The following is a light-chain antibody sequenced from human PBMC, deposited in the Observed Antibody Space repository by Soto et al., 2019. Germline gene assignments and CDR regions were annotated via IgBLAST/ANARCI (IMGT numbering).Light chain of an antibody. CDR1: SSDVGGYNY. J-gene: IGLJ2*01. V-gene: IGLV2-11*01. CDR3: CSYAGSYTLV. Sequence: QSALTQPRSVSGSPGQSVTISCTGTSSDVGGYNYVSWDQQHPGKAPKLMIYDVSKRPSGVPDRCSGSKSGNPASLAISGLQAEDEADYYCCSYAGSYTLVFGGGTKLTVL. CDR2: DVS.